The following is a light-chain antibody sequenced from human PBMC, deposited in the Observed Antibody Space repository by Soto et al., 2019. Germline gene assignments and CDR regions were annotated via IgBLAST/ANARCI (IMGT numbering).Light chain of an antibody. V-gene: IGKV3-20*01. J-gene: IGKJ1*01. CDR2: GAS. CDR1: QSVSSAY. CDR3: QQYGTSPWT. Sequence: EIVLTQSPGTLSLSPGERVTLSCRASQSVSSAYLAWYHQKRGQAPRLLIYGASNRATGIPDRFSGSGSETDFTLTISRLEPEDFAVYYCQQYGTSPWTFGQGTKVDIK.